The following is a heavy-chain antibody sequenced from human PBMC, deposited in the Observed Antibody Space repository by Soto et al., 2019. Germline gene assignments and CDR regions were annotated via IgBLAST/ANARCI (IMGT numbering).Heavy chain of an antibody. D-gene: IGHD6-19*01. J-gene: IGHJ5*02. Sequence: GASVKVSCKASGYTFTSYGISWVRQAPGQGLEWMGWISAYNGNTNYAQKLQGRVTMTTDTSTSTAYMELRSLRSDDTAVYYCARDPKRYSSGWYNWFDPWGQGTLVTVSS. CDR3: ARDPKRYSSGWYNWFDP. CDR1: GYTFTSYG. CDR2: ISAYNGNT. V-gene: IGHV1-18*01.